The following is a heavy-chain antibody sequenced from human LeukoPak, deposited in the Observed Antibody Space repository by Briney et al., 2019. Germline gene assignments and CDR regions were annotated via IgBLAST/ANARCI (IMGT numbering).Heavy chain of an antibody. CDR1: GYILTRNW. V-gene: IGHV5-51*01. CDR2: AYPGDSGT. Sequence: GESLKISCKISGYILTRNWIGWVRQVPGKGLEWMGLAYPGDSGTKYSPSFQGQVTFSVDKSISTAYLQFSSLKASDTAIYYCARFGYTSSLDYRGQGTLVTVSS. CDR3: ARFGYTSSLDY. D-gene: IGHD6-13*01. J-gene: IGHJ4*02.